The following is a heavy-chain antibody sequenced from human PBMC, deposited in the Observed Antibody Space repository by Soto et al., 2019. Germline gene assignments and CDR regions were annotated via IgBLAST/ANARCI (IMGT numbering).Heavy chain of an antibody. D-gene: IGHD6-19*01. CDR1: GYTFTSYG. Sequence: QVQLVQSGAEVKKPGASVKVSRKASGYTFTSYGISWVRQAPGQGLEWMGWISAYNGNTNYAQKLQGRVTMTTDTSTSTAYMELRSLRSDDTAVYYCARDSTSGWYGTNDAFDIWGQGTMVTVSS. CDR3: ARDSTSGWYGTNDAFDI. V-gene: IGHV1-18*01. J-gene: IGHJ3*02. CDR2: ISAYNGNT.